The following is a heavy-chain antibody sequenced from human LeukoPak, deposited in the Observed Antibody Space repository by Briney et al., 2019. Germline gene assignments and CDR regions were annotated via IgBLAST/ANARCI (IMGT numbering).Heavy chain of an antibody. CDR2: ISYDGSNK. Sequence: PGGSLTLSCAASGFTFSSYGMHWVRQAPGKGLEWVAVISYDGSNKYYADSVKGRFTISRDNSKNTLYLQMNSLRAEDTAVYYCAKDYWAVGLVQGDAFDIWGQGTMVTVSS. J-gene: IGHJ3*02. CDR1: GFTFSSYG. D-gene: IGHD6-19*01. V-gene: IGHV3-30*18. CDR3: AKDYWAVGLVQGDAFDI.